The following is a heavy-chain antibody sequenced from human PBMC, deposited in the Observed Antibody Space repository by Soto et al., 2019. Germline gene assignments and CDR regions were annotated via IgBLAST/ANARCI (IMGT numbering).Heavy chain of an antibody. CDR1: GGTFSRYA. J-gene: IGHJ6*02. Sequence: QVQLVQSGAEVKKPGSSVKVSCKASGGTFSRYAISWVRQAPGQGLEWMGGIIPIFGTANYAQKFQGRVTITADESTSTAYMELSSLRSEDTAVYYCARDTRGRYYDFWSGYYTGEHYYGIDVWGQGTTVTVSS. CDR3: ARDTRGRYYDFWSGYYTGEHYYGIDV. V-gene: IGHV1-69*01. D-gene: IGHD3-3*01. CDR2: IIPIFGTA.